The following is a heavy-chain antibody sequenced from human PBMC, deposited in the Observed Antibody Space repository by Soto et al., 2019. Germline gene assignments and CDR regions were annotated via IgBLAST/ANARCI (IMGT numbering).Heavy chain of an antibody. CDR1: GDSVSSNSAA. CDR2: TYYRSKWYN. Sequence: SPTLSLTCAISGDSVSSNSAAWNWIRQSPSRGLEWLGRTYYRSKWYNDYAVSVKSRITINPDTSKNQFSLQLNSVTPEDTAVYYCARGGDFWSGYRYNWFAPGGQGTLVTVAS. J-gene: IGHJ5*02. D-gene: IGHD3-3*01. CDR3: ARGGDFWSGYRYNWFAP. V-gene: IGHV6-1*01.